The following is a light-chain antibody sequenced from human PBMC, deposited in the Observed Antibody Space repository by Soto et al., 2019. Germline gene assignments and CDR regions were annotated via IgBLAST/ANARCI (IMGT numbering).Light chain of an antibody. J-gene: IGKJ1*01. CDR2: AAS. Sequence: IQMTQSPSSLSASIGDRVTISCLASQDISSSLNWYQHKSGKAPKLLIYAASGLHSGVPSRFSGSGYGTDFTLTISSLQPEDFATYYCLQDYNYPWTFGQGTKVDIK. CDR1: QDISSS. CDR3: LQDYNYPWT. V-gene: IGKV1-6*01.